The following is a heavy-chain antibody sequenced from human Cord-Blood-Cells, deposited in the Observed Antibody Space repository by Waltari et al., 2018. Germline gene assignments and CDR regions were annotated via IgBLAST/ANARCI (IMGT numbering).Heavy chain of an antibody. D-gene: IGHD6-13*01. CDR1: GFTFSSYA. Sequence: QVQLVDSGGGVVQHGRSLRLSCAASGFTFSSYAMHWFRQAPGKGLEWVAVISYDGSNKYYADSVKGRFTISRDNSKNTLYLQMNSLRAEDTAVYYCAAAAGTNPFDYWGQGTLVTVSS. J-gene: IGHJ4*02. CDR2: ISYDGSNK. V-gene: IGHV3-30-3*01. CDR3: AAAAGTNPFDY.